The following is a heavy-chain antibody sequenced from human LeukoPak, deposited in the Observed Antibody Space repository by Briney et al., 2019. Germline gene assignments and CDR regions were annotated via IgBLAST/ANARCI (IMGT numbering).Heavy chain of an antibody. D-gene: IGHD3-10*01. V-gene: IGHV3-7*01. CDR1: GFTFSIYW. Sequence: GGSLRLSCVVSGFTFSIYWMSWVRQAPGKGLEWVANIKQDGSEKYYVDSVKGRFTISRDNAKNSLYLQMNSLRAEDTAVYYCARDVYYFGSGSFDYWGQGTLVTVSS. CDR2: IKQDGSEK. CDR3: ARDVYYFGSGSFDY. J-gene: IGHJ4*02.